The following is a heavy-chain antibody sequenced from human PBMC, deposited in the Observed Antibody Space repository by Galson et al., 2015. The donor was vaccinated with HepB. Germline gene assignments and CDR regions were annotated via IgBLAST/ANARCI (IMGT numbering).Heavy chain of an antibody. Sequence: SVKVSCKASGYTFTGSYMHWVRQAPGQGLEWMGWINPNSGGTHYAQKFQGRVTMTRDTSISTAYLELSRLRSDDTAVYYCAKATTVRGVITLPGYWGQGTLVTVSS. J-gene: IGHJ4*02. CDR1: GYTFTGSY. V-gene: IGHV1-2*02. D-gene: IGHD3-10*01. CDR3: AKATTVRGVITLPGY. CDR2: INPNSGGT.